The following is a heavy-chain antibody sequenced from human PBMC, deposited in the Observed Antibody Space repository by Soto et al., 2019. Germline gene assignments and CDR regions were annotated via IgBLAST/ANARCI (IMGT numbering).Heavy chain of an antibody. J-gene: IGHJ4*02. Sequence: ASVKVSCKVSGYALIDLSMHWVRQVPGKGPEWMGRFNAEDGETIFTQKFQGRVAVTEDTSTDTAYMELSSLRAEDTALYYCVILALGKFDYWGQGNLVTVSS. CDR1: GYALIDLS. V-gene: IGHV1-24*01. CDR3: VILALGKFDY. D-gene: IGHD1-1*01. CDR2: FNAEDGET.